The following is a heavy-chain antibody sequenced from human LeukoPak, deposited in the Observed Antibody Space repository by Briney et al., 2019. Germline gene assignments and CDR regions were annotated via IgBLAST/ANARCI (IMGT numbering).Heavy chain of an antibody. V-gene: IGHV3-48*03. CDR1: GFTFSTYE. Sequence: GGSLRLSXAASGFTFSTYEMNWVRQAPGKGLEWVSYISSSGSTIYYADSVKGRFTISRDNAKNSLYFKMNSLRAEDTAVYYCARDSSYYGSGSFSDWGQGTLVTVSS. CDR3: ARDSSYYGSGSFSD. CDR2: ISSSGSTI. D-gene: IGHD3-10*01. J-gene: IGHJ4*02.